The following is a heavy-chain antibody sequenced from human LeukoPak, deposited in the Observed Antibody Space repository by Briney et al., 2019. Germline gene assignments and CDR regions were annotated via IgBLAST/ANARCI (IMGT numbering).Heavy chain of an antibody. CDR3: ARGDDSWSGYFSDY. D-gene: IGHD3-3*01. CDR2: ISGSGGST. Sequence: GGSLRLSCAASGFTFSSYAMSWVRQAPGKGLEWVSAISGSGGSTYYADSVKGRFTVSRDNAKNTLYLQMNSLRVEDTAVYYCARGDDSWSGYFSDYWGQGTLVTISS. CDR1: GFTFSSYA. V-gene: IGHV3-23*01. J-gene: IGHJ4*02.